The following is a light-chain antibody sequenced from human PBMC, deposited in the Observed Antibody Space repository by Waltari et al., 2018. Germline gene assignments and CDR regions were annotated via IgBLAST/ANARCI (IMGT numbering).Light chain of an antibody. CDR2: AAS. V-gene: IGKV1-39*01. Sequence: DLQMTQSPSSLSASVGDRVTISCRASKNIRSYLSWYQQKPGLAPKLVIYAASTLQSGVPSRFSGIGSGTNFTLTITRLQAEDFATYFCQASYTTPYSFGQGTKVEIK. CDR3: QASYTTPYS. CDR1: KNIRSY. J-gene: IGKJ2*03.